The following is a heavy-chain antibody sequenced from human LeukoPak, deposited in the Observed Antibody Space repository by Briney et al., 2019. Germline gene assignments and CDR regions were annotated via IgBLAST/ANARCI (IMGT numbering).Heavy chain of an antibody. Sequence: GGSLRLSCAGSGLTVSTPGMSWVRQAPGKGPEGVSGISGSSGSTYYANSVKGRFTISRDNSKNTVYLQMNSLTAEDTAVYYCANSVFGWGQGTLVTVSS. J-gene: IGHJ4*02. CDR3: ANSVFG. CDR1: GLTVSTPG. CDR2: ISGSSGST. D-gene: IGHD3-10*02. V-gene: IGHV3-23*01.